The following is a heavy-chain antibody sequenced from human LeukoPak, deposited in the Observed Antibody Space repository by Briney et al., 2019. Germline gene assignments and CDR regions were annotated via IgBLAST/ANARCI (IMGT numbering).Heavy chain of an antibody. CDR2: IWYDGSNK. CDR1: GFTFSSYG. J-gene: IGHJ4*02. Sequence: GGSLRLSCAASGFTFSSYGMHWVRQAPGKGLEWVAVIWYDGSNKYYADSVEGRFTISRDNSKNTLYLQMNSLRAEDTAVYYCIGGGYDSDFDYWGQGTLVTVSS. D-gene: IGHD5-12*01. V-gene: IGHV3-33*01. CDR3: IGGGYDSDFDY.